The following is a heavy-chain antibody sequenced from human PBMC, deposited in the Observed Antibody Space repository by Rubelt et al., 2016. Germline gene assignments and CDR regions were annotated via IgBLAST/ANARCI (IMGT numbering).Heavy chain of an antibody. CDR2: INTDGST. J-gene: IGHJ4*02. Sequence: RYWMHWVRQAPGKGLVWVSRINTDGSTSYADSVKGRFTISRDNGKNTLHLQMNSLRAEDTAVYYCARLYRGPDYWGQGTLVTVSS. CDR3: ARLYRGPDY. D-gene: IGHD5-12*01. V-gene: IGHV3-74*01. CDR1: RYW.